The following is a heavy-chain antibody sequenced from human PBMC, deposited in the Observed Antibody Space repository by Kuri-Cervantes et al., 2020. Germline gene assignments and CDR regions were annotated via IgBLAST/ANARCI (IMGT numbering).Heavy chain of an antibody. CDR2: VYNSGST. CDR3: ARRNNYDSSAYYYDHFDY. J-gene: IGHJ4*02. V-gene: IGHV4-38-2*02. D-gene: IGHD3-22*01. CDR1: LYSISSGYY. Sequence: SETLSLTCTVSLYSISSGYYWGWIRQPPGKGLEWIGSVYNSGSTFYNPSLKSRVTISVDTSKNQFSLKLSSVTAADTAVYYCARRNNYDSSAYYYDHFDYWGQGILVTVSS.